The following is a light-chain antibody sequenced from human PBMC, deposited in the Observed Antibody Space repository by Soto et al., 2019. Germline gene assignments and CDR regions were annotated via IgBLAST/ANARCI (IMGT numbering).Light chain of an antibody. Sequence: AIRMTQSPSSLSASTGDRVTITCRASQGVSSYFAWYQQKPGKAPKLLIYAASTLQSGVPSRFSGSGSGTDFTLTISCLQSEDIATYYCQQYYNYPNTFGQGPRLEI. V-gene: IGKV1-8*01. CDR3: QQYYNYPNT. J-gene: IGKJ5*01. CDR2: AAS. CDR1: QGVSSY.